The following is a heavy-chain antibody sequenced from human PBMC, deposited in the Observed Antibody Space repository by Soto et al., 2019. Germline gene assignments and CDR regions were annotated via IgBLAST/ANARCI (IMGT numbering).Heavy chain of an antibody. D-gene: IGHD3-16*02. Sequence: GGSLRLSCAASGFTFSSYAMSWVRQAPGKGLEWVSGISGSGDRTHYADSVKGRFTISRDNFKNTLYLQMDSLRAEDTAVYYCAKASTYEYVWGSFRYYFDNWGQGTLVTVSS. CDR3: AKASTYEYVWGSFRYYFDN. J-gene: IGHJ4*02. CDR2: ISGSGDRT. CDR1: GFTFSSYA. V-gene: IGHV3-23*01.